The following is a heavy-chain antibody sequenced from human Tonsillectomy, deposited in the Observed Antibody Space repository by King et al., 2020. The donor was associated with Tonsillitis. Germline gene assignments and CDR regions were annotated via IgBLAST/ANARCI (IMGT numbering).Heavy chain of an antibody. D-gene: IGHD3-3*01. CDR2: CYYNGST. CDR1: GRSISSYY. V-gene: IGHV4-59*01. Sequence: QLQESGPGLLKPSETLSLTCTVSGRSISSYYWSWIRQPPGKGLGWIGGCYYNGSTNYNPSLKSRVTISVDTSKNQVSLKLSSVTAADTALYYCAAQTYYDFWSGYNFDYWGQGTLVTVSS. CDR3: AAQTYYDFWSGYNFDY. J-gene: IGHJ4*02.